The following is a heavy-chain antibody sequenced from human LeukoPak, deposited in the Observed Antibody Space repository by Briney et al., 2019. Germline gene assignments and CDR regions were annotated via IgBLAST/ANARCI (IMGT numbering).Heavy chain of an antibody. CDR2: IYTSGST. CDR3: ARQSYSSSQLDY. Sequence: SETLSLTCTVSGGSISSYYWSWLRQPAGKGLEWIGRIYTSGSTNYNPSLKSRVTMSVDTSKNQFSLKLSSVTAADTAVYYCARQSYSSSQLDYWGQGTLVTVSS. V-gene: IGHV4-4*07. D-gene: IGHD6-6*01. CDR1: GGSISSYY. J-gene: IGHJ4*02.